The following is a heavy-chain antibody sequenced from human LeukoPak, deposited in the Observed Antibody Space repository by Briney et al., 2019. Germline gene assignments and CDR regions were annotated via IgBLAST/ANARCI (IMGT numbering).Heavy chain of an antibody. V-gene: IGHV5-51*01. D-gene: IGHD4-23*01. CDR1: GYRFTSYW. Sequence: GESLKISCKGSGYRFTSYWIGWVRQMPGKGLEWMGIIYPGDSDTRYSPSFQVQVTISADKSISTAYLQWSSLKASDTAMYYCARGNYGGYYYYYYMDVWGKGTTVTISS. J-gene: IGHJ6*03. CDR3: ARGNYGGYYYYYYMDV. CDR2: IYPGDSDT.